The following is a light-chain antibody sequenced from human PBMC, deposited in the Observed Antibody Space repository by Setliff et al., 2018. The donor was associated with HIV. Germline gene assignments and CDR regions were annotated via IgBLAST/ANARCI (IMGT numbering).Light chain of an antibody. CDR1: SSDVGGYNY. Sequence: QSVLTQPASVSGSPGQSITISCTGTSSDVGGYNYVSWYQQHPGKAPKLMIYDVCYRPSGVSNRFSGSKSGNTASLTISGLQAEDEADYYCSSYTSSSTLRVFGAGTKVTVL. V-gene: IGLV2-14*03. CDR2: DVC. CDR3: SSYTSSSTLRV. J-gene: IGLJ1*01.